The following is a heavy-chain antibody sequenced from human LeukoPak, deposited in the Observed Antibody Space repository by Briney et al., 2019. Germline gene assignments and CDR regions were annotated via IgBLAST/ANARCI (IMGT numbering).Heavy chain of an antibody. Sequence: SETLSLTCTVSGGSISSYYWSWIRQPAGKGLEWIGRIYTSGSTNYNPSLKSRVTISVDTSKNQFSLKLSSVTAADTAVYYCARATFDWASYGYYFDYWGQGTLVTVSS. V-gene: IGHV4-4*07. J-gene: IGHJ4*02. CDR1: GGSISSYY. D-gene: IGHD5-18*01. CDR2: IYTSGST. CDR3: ARATFDWASYGYYFDY.